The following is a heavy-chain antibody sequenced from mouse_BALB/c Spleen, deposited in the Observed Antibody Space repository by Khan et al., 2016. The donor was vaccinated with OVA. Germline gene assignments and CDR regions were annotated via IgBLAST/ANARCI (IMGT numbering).Heavy chain of an antibody. CDR2: IWGDGNT. Sequence: QVQLKQSGPGLVAPSQSLSITCTVSGFSLTSYGVSWVRQPPGKGLEWLGVIWGDGNTNYHSALICRLSISKDDSKGQGFLKLNSLETDDTATYYCVKQNHGTLYAVDYWGPGPSVTVSS. J-gene: IGHJ4*01. V-gene: IGHV2-3*01. D-gene: IGHD2-1*01. CDR1: GFSLTSYG. CDR3: VKQNHGTLYAVDY.